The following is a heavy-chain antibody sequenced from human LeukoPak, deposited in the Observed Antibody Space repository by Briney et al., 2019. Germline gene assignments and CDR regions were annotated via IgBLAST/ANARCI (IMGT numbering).Heavy chain of an antibody. J-gene: IGHJ4*02. D-gene: IGHD3-10*01. V-gene: IGHV3-30*18. CDR2: ISYDGSNK. CDR3: AKANEVYGSGSYYY. Sequence: GGSLRLSCAAPGFTFSDNYMSWIRQAPGKGLEWVAVISYDGSNKYYADSVKGRFTISRDNSKNTLYLQMNSLRAEDTAVYYCAKANEVYGSGSYYYWGQGTLVTVSS. CDR1: GFTFSDNY.